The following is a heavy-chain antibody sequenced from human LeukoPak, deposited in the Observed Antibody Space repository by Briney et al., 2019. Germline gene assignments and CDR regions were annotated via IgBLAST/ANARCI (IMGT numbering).Heavy chain of an antibody. Sequence: SETLSLTCTVSGGSISSGGYYWSWIRQHPGKGLEWIGYIYYSGSTYYNPSLKSRATISVDTSKNQFSLKLSSVTAADTAVYYCARDRSYSGSYYTPLGFDYWGQGTLVTVSS. CDR1: GGSISSGGYY. CDR3: ARDRSYSGSYYTPLGFDY. V-gene: IGHV4-31*03. J-gene: IGHJ4*02. D-gene: IGHD1-26*01. CDR2: IYYSGST.